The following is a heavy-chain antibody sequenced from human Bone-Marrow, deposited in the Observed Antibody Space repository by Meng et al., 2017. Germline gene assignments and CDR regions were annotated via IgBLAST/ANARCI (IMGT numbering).Heavy chain of an antibody. CDR3: ANVAGY. CDR2: INAGNGNT. D-gene: IGHD1-14*01. J-gene: IGHJ4*02. CDR1: GYTLTELS. V-gene: IGHV1-3*01. Sequence: QVQLVQSGAEVKKPGASVKVSCKVSGYTLTELSMHWVRQAPGKGLEWMGGINAGNGNTIYSQNFQGRVIITRDTSATTAYMELSGLRPEDTAVYYCANVAGYWGQGTLVTVS.